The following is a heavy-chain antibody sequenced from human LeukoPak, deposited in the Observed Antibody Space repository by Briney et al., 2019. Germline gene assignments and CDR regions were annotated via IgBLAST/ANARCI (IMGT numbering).Heavy chain of an antibody. CDR1: GASISSTTYY. Sequence: SETLSLTCTVSGASISSTTYYWGWIRQPPGKELEWIGSIYSGGRTHCNPSLTSRVTISVDTSKNQFSLKLDSVTAADTAVYYCARHLKSVGYYYQYMDVWGRRTTVTVSS. V-gene: IGHV4-39*01. CDR3: ARHLKSVGYYYQYMDV. J-gene: IGHJ6*03. CDR2: IYSGGRT. D-gene: IGHD5/OR15-5a*01.